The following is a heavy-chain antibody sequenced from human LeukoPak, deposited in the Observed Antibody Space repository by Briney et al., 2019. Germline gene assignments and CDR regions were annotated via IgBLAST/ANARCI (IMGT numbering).Heavy chain of an antibody. CDR1: GSTFSSYA. CDR3: AKFLRYFDWHDRPAHDY. V-gene: IGHV3-23*01. Sequence: GGSLRLSCAASGSTFSSYAMSWVRQAPGKGLEWASAISGSGGSTYYADSVKGRFTISRDNSKNTLYLQMNSLRAEDTAVYYCAKFLRYFDWHDRPAHDYWGQGTLVTVSS. CDR2: ISGSGGST. J-gene: IGHJ4*02. D-gene: IGHD3-9*01.